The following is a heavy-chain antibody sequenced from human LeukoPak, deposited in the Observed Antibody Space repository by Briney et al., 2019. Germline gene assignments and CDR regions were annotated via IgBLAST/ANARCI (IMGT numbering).Heavy chain of an antibody. D-gene: IGHD3-22*01. J-gene: IGHJ3*02. V-gene: IGHV5-51*01. CDR2: IYPGDSDT. CDR1: GYSFTSYW. Sequence: GESLKISCKGSGYSFTSYWIGWVRQMPGKGLEWMGIIYPGDSDTRYSPSFQGQVSISADKSISTAYLKWSSLKASDTAMYFCASDTSGYYFPHAFDIWGQGTMVTVSS. CDR3: ASDTSGYYFPHAFDI.